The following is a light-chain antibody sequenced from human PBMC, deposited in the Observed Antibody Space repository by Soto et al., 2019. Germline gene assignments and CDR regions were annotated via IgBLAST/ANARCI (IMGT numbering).Light chain of an antibody. CDR3: SSYTSSSTLV. J-gene: IGLJ1*01. V-gene: IGLV2-14*03. CDR2: DVS. CDR1: SSDVGGYNY. Sequence: QSALTQPASVSGSPGQSITISCTGTSSDVGGYNYVSWYQQHPGKAPKLMIYDVSNRPSGVSNRFSGSKSGNTASLNISGLQAEDEADYYCSSYTSSSTLVFGTGTKVIVL.